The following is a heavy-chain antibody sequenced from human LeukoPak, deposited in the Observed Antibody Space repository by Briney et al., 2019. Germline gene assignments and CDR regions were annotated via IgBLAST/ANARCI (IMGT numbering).Heavy chain of an antibody. Sequence: GGNLRLSCATSGFTFSNYEMSWVRQTPGKGLEWVSYISSSGSSTYYADSVKGRFTISRDNAKSSLCLQMDSLRAGDTAVYYCAREDGSQLDYWGRGTLVTVSS. V-gene: IGHV3-48*03. CDR3: AREDGSQLDY. CDR2: ISSSGSST. J-gene: IGHJ4*02. D-gene: IGHD1-26*01. CDR1: GFTFSNYE.